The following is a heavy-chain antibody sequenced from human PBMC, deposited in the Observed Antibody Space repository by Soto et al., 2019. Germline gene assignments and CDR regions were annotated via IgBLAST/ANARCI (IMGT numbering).Heavy chain of an antibody. CDR2: ISAYNGNT. CDR3: TREFLFDY. V-gene: IGHV1-18*01. CDR1: GYTFTSYG. J-gene: IGHJ4*02. Sequence: QVQLVQSGAEVKKPGASVKVSCKASGYTFTSYGISWVRQAPGQGLEWMGWISAYNGNTKYAQKLQGRVTMTTDTCKSPAYGEVRRLRSADTGVYYWTREFLFDYWGQGTLCTVSS.